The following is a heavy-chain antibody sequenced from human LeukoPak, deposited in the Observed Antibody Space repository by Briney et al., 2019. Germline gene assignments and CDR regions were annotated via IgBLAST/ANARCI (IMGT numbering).Heavy chain of an antibody. V-gene: IGHV3-74*01. CDR1: AFTFSSYW. CDR3: ARDFYSAPDY. J-gene: IGHJ4*02. D-gene: IGHD4-11*01. Sequence: PGGSLRLSCAASAFTFSSYWMHWVRQAPGKGLVWVSRINTDGSITNYADSVKGRFTISRDNAKNTLYLQMNSLRAEDTAVYYCARDFYSAPDYWGQGTLVTVSS. CDR2: INTDGSIT.